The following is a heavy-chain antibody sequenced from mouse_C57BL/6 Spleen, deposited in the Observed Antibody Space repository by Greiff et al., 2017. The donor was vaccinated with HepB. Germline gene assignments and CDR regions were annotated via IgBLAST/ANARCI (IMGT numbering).Heavy chain of an antibody. CDR3: TRSPITTVVARGPFDY. V-gene: IGHV1-15*01. CDR1: GYTFTDYE. CDR2: IDPETGGT. D-gene: IGHD1-1*01. J-gene: IGHJ2*01. Sequence: VQLQQSGAELVRPGASVTLSCKASGYTFTDYEMHWVKQTPVHGLEWIGAIDPETGGTAYNQKFKGKAILTADKSSSTAYMELRSLTSEDSAVYYGTRSPITTVVARGPFDYWGQGTTLTVSS.